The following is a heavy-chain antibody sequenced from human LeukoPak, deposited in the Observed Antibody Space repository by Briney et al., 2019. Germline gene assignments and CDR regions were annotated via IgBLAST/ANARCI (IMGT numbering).Heavy chain of an antibody. CDR2: IYYSGST. CDR3: ARGGYYYDSSGYRNWFDP. D-gene: IGHD3-22*01. Sequence: PSETLSLTCTVSGGSISSYYWSWIRQPPGKGLEWIGYIYYSGSTNYNPSLKSRVTISVDTSKNQFSLKLSSVTAADTAVYYCARGGYYYDSSGYRNWFDPWGQGTLVTVSS. CDR1: GGSISSYY. V-gene: IGHV4-59*01. J-gene: IGHJ5*02.